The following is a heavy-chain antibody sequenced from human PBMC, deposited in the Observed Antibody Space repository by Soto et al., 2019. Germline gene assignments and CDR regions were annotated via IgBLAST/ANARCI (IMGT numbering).Heavy chain of an antibody. CDR1: GGSVSSGTYQ. J-gene: IGHJ6*02. CDR2: IYYTGST. Sequence: QVQLQESGPGLVKPSETLSLTCTVSGGSVSSGTYQWSWIRQSPGKVLEWIGYIYYTGSTNYNPSLKSRVTISVDTSKNQFSLKLTSVTAADTALYFCARLQCYDFWSGSVPMEVWGQGTTGTVSS. D-gene: IGHD3-3*01. V-gene: IGHV4-61*01. CDR3: ARLQCYDFWSGSVPMEV.